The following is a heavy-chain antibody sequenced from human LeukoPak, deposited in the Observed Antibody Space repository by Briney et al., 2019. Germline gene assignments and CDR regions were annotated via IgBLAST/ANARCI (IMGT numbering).Heavy chain of an antibody. CDR2: IYSGGST. J-gene: IGHJ4*02. D-gene: IGHD2-21*01. CDR3: ATLRLGYSFDY. Sequence: GGSLRLSCAASGFTVCSNYMSWVRQAPGKGLEWVSIIYSGGSTYYADSVKVRFTISRDNSKNTLYLQMDSLRAEDTAVYYCATLRLGYSFDYWGQGTLVTVSS. CDR1: GFTVCSNY. V-gene: IGHV3-53*01.